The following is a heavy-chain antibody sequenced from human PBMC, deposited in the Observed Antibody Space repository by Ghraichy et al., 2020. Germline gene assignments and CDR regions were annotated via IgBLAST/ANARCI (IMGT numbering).Heavy chain of an antibody. CDR2: FDPEDGET. Sequence: ASVKVSCKVSGYTLTELSMHWVRQAPGKGLEWMGGFDPEDGETIYAQKFQGRVTMTEDTSTDTAYMELSSLRSEDTAVYYCATGRKGPYYYDPFDYWGQGTLVTVSS. V-gene: IGHV1-24*01. CDR3: ATGRKGPYYYDPFDY. J-gene: IGHJ4*02. D-gene: IGHD3-22*01. CDR1: GYTLTELS.